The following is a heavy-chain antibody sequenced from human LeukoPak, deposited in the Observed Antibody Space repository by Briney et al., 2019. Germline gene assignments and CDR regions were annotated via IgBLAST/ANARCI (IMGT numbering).Heavy chain of an antibody. Sequence: PGGALRLSCAASGFTFSSYAMTGGRQAPGRGVECVSLISDSGGATYYADSVKGRFTISRVYSKNTLYLKMNSMRAEDTAVYYCAKDRGWLSSGWSAKEDYFDYWGQGTLVTVSS. CDR1: GFTFSSYA. CDR2: ISDSGGAT. V-gene: IGHV3-23*01. J-gene: IGHJ4*02. D-gene: IGHD6-19*01. CDR3: AKDRGWLSSGWSAKEDYFDY.